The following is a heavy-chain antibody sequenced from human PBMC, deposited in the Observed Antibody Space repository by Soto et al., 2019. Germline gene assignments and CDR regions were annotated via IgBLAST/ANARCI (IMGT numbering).Heavy chain of an antibody. CDR1: GGTFSSYA. Sequence: QVQLVQSGAEVKKPGSSVKVSCKASGGTFSSYAISWVRQAPGQGLEWMGGIIPIFGTANYAQKFQGRVTIAADESTSTAYMELSSLRSEDTAVYYCARVPYQRGSSSNGVDYYCSYGMDVWGQGTTVTVSS. CDR3: ARVPYQRGSSSNGVDYYCSYGMDV. CDR2: IIPIFGTA. J-gene: IGHJ6*02. V-gene: IGHV1-69*01. D-gene: IGHD6-13*01.